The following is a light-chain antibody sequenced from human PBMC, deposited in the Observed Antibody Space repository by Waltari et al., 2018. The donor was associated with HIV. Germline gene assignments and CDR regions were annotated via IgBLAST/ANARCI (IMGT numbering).Light chain of an antibody. Sequence: RQKPVKFPNFLIFGASNLQSAVPSRFSGSGSGTQFTLSVSCVQPEDLAKYYGQRTYKAPPTFGGGTNVESK. J-gene: IGKJ4*01. CDR3: QRTYKAPPT. CDR2: GAS. V-gene: IGKV1-27*01.